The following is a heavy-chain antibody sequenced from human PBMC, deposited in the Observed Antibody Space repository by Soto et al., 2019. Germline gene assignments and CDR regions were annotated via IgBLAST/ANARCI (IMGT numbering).Heavy chain of an antibody. V-gene: IGHV4-39*01. Sequence: SETLSLTCTVSGGSISSGPYSWGWIRQPPGKGLEWIGTFYYSGSTYYNPSLESRVTISVDTSKNQFSLKVSSVTAADTAVYYCARLGGYCTITSCYGYHGMYVWGQGNTVTVSS. CDR3: ARLGGYCTITSCYGYHGMYV. D-gene: IGHD2-2*01. J-gene: IGHJ6*02. CDR1: GGSISSGPYS. CDR2: FYYSGST.